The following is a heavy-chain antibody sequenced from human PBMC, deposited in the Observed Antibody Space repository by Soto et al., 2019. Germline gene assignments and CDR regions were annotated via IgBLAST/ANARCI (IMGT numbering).Heavy chain of an antibody. Sequence: GWSLRLSCAASGFTFSSYAMSWVRQAPGRGLEWVGRIKSKTDGGATDYAAPVKGRFTISRDDSKNTLYLQMNSLKVEDTAVYYCTTDGGFNFGYWFGPWGAGTQVTVSS. J-gene: IGHJ5*02. V-gene: IGHV3-15*01. CDR1: GFTFSSYA. CDR3: TTDGGFNFGYWFGP. D-gene: IGHD5-18*01. CDR2: IKSKTDGGAT.